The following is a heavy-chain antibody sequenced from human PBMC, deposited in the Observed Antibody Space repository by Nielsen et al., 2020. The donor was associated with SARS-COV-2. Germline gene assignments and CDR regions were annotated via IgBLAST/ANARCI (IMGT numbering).Heavy chain of an antibody. Sequence: GESLKIPCAASGFTFSDYYMSWIRQAPGKGLEWVSYISSSSSYTNYADSVKGRFTISRDNAKNSLYLQMNSLRAEDTAVYYCARVMMGDTAGDAFDIWGQGTVVTVSS. J-gene: IGHJ3*02. CDR2: ISSSSSYT. V-gene: IGHV3-11*06. CDR1: GFTFSDYY. CDR3: ARVMMGDTAGDAFDI. D-gene: IGHD1-26*01.